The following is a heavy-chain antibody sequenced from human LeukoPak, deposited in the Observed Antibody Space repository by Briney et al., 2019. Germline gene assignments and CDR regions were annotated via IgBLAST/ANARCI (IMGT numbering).Heavy chain of an antibody. V-gene: IGHV4-59*01. Sequence: PSETLSLTCTVSGGSISSYYWSWIRQPPGKGLEWIGYIYYGGSTNYNPSLKSRVTISVDTSKNQFSLKLSSVTAADTAVYYCARGTLAVALRYAFDIWGQGTMVTVSS. CDR2: IYYGGST. J-gene: IGHJ3*02. D-gene: IGHD6-19*01. CDR3: ARGTLAVALRYAFDI. CDR1: GGSISSYY.